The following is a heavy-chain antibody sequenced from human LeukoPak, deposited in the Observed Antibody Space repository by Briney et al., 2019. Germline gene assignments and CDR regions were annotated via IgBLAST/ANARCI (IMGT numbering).Heavy chain of an antibody. D-gene: IGHD6-19*01. Sequence: SETLSLTCTVSGGSIRSYYWSWIRQPPGKGLEWIGYMYHSGSTNYNPSLKSRVTISVDTSKNQFSLKLSSVTAADTAVYYCARRGYSSGLYYFDYWGQGTLVTVSS. V-gene: IGHV4-59*08. CDR2: MYHSGST. CDR1: GGSIRSYY. J-gene: IGHJ4*02. CDR3: ARRGYSSGLYYFDY.